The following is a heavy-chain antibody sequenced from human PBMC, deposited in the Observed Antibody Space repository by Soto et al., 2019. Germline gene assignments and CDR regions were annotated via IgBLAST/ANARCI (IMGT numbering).Heavy chain of an antibody. CDR2: ISGSGGST. J-gene: IGHJ4*02. CDR3: ARDYGDLLTGPTFDY. CDR1: GFTFSSYA. V-gene: IGHV3-23*01. D-gene: IGHD4-17*01. Sequence: EVQLLESGGGLVQPGGSLRLSCAASGFTFSSYAMSWVRQAPGKGLEWVSAISGSGGSTYYADSVKGRFTISRDNSKNTLYLQMNSLRADDTAVYYCARDYGDLLTGPTFDYWGQGTLVTVSS.